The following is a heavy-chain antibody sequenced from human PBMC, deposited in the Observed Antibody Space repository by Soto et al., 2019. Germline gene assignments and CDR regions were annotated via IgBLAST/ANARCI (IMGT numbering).Heavy chain of an antibody. Sequence: SETLSLTCTVSGGSVSSGSYYWSWIRQPPGKGLEWIGYIYYSGSTNYNPSLTSRVTISVDTSKNQFSLKLSSVTAADTAVYYCARAPGGADRAEFLQHWGEGTLVTVS. D-gene: IGHD1-26*01. CDR1: GGSVSSGSYY. V-gene: IGHV4-61*01. CDR2: IYYSGST. CDR3: ARAPGGADRAEFLQH. J-gene: IGHJ1*01.